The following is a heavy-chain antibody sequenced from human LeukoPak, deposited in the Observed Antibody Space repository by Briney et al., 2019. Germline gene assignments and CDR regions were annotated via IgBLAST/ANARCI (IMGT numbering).Heavy chain of an antibody. CDR2: ISAYNGNT. D-gene: IGHD3-22*01. CDR1: GYIFTNYG. J-gene: IGHJ5*02. V-gene: IGHV1-18*01. Sequence: GASVKVSCKASGYIFTNYGISWVRQAPGQGLEWMGWISAYNGNTNYEQKLQGGVTMTTDTSTSTAYMELRSLRSDDTAVYYCARDRRGYYYDSSGYLGPWGQGTLVTVSS. CDR3: ARDRRGYYYDSSGYLGP.